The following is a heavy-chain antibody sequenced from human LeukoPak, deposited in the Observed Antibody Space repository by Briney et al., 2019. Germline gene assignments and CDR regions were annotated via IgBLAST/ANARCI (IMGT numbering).Heavy chain of an antibody. CDR3: ATTGDLKVYFDY. CDR2: IRYDGSNK. V-gene: IGHV3-30*02. CDR1: GFTFSSYG. D-gene: IGHD7-27*01. Sequence: GGSLRLSCAASGFTFSSYGMHWVRQAPGKGLEWVAFIRYDGSNKYYADSVKGRFTISRDNSKNTLYLQMNSLRAEDTAVYYCATTGDLKVYFDYWGQGTLVTVSS. J-gene: IGHJ4*02.